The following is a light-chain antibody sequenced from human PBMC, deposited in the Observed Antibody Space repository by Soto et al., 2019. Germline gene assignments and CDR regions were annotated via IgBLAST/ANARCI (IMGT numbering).Light chain of an antibody. CDR2: GAS. CDR3: QQYSSWPLT. V-gene: IGKV3-15*01. CDR1: QSVSSP. J-gene: IGKJ4*01. Sequence: EKVMTQSPATLSVSPGERATLSCRASQSVSSPLAWYQQKPGQAPRLLIYGASTRATGIPARLSGSGSGTEFTLTISSLQSEDSAVYYCQQYSSWPLTFGGGTKVEIK.